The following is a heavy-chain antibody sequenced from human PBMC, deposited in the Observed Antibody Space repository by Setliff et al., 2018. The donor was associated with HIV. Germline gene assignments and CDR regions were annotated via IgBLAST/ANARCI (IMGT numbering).Heavy chain of an antibody. CDR1: GGSISSYY. D-gene: IGHD3-10*01. CDR3: ARGRDKYGPIDY. Sequence: SETLSLTCTVSGGSISSYYWSWIRQPPGKGLEWIGYIYYSGSTNYNPSLKSRVTISVDTSKNQFSLKLSSVTAADTTVYYCARGRDKYGPIDYWGQGTLVTVSS. J-gene: IGHJ4*02. CDR2: IYYSGST. V-gene: IGHV4-59*01.